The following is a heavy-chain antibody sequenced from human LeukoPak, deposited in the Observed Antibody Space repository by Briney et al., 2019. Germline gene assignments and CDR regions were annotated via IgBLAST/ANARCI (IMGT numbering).Heavy chain of an antibody. CDR3: ARDKRVRYYDSSGYDAFDI. CDR1: GGSISSGDYY. J-gene: IGHJ3*02. Sequence: PSQTLSLTCTVSGGSISSGDYYWSWIRQPPGKGLEWIGYIYYSGSTYYNPSLKSRVTISVDTSKNQFSLKLSSVTAADTAVYYCARDKRVRYYDSSGYDAFDIWGQGTMVTVSS. V-gene: IGHV4-30-4*01. CDR2: IYYSGST. D-gene: IGHD3-22*01.